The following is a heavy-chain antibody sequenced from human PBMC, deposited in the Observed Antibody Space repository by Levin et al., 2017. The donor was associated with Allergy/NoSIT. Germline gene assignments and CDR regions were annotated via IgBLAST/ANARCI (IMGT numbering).Heavy chain of an antibody. V-gene: IGHV3-30*04. CDR3: ARDTAYSGSPGRVYYYYGMDV. D-gene: IGHD1-26*01. J-gene: IGHJ6*02. CDR1: GFTFSSYA. Sequence: GGSLRLSCAASGFTFSSYAMHWVRQAPGKGLEWVAVISYDGSNKYYADSVKGRFTISRDNSKNTLYLQMNSLRAEDTAVYYCARDTAYSGSPGRVYYYYGMDVWGQGTTVTVSS. CDR2: ISYDGSNK.